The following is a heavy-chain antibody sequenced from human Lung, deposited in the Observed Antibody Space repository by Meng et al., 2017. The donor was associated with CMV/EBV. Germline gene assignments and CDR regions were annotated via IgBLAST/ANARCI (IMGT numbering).Heavy chain of an antibody. D-gene: IGHD6-6*01. CDR3: ARGGRGIAARGWFDP. CDR2: IYYSGST. CDR1: GGSISSGGYY. V-gene: IGHV4-31*03. J-gene: IGHJ5*02. Sequence: LFCTVSGGSISSGGYYWSWIRQPPGKGLEWIGYIYYSGSTYYNPSLKSRVTISVDTSKNQFSLKLSSVTAADTAVYYCARGGRGIAARGWFDPWSQGTXVTVSS.